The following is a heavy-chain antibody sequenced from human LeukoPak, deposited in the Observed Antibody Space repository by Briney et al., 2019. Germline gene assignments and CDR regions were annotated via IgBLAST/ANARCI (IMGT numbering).Heavy chain of an antibody. V-gene: IGHV1-18*01. CDR1: GYTFTSYG. J-gene: IGHJ4*02. CDR2: ISAYNGNT. CDR3: ARDPLSGYSGYDLHDY. D-gene: IGHD5-12*01. Sequence: GASVKVSCKASGYTFTSYGISWVRQAPGQRLEWMGWISAYNGNTNYAQKLQGRVTMTTDTSTSTAYMELRSLRSDDTAVYYCARDPLSGYSGYDLHDYWGQGTLVTVSS.